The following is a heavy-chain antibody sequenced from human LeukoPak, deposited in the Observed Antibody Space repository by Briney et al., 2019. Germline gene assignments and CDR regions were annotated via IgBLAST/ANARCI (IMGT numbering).Heavy chain of an antibody. CDR3: AKRGVVIRVILVGFHKEAYYFDS. CDR2: ISDSGGRT. CDR1: GFTVSSNY. D-gene: IGHD3-22*01. V-gene: IGHV3-23*01. Sequence: GGSLRLSCAASGFTVSSNYMSWVRQAPGKGLEWVAGISDSGGRTNYADSVKGRFTISRDNPKNTLYLQMNSLRAEDTAVYFCAKRGVVIRVILVGFHKEAYYFDSWGQGALVTVSS. J-gene: IGHJ4*02.